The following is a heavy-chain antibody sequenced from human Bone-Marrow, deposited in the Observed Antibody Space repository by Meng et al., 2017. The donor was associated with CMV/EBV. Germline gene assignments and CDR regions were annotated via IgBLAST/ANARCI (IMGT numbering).Heavy chain of an antibody. CDR2: ISSSSSYI. D-gene: IGHD1-26*01. Sequence: GESLKISCAASGFTFSSYSMNWVRQAPGKGLEWVSSISSSSSYIYYADSVKGRFTISRDNAKNSLYLQMNSLRAEDTAVYYCARAGGATKGQDYYYGMDVWGQGTTVTVSS. CDR1: GFTFSSYS. CDR3: ARAGGATKGQDYYYGMDV. J-gene: IGHJ6*02. V-gene: IGHV3-21*01.